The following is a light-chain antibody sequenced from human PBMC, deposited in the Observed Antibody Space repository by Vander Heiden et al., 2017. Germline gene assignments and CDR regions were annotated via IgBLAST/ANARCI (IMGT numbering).Light chain of an antibody. CDR3: QQYYRTPLT. J-gene: IGKJ4*01. V-gene: IGKV4-1*01. Sequence: DIVMTQSPDSLAVSLCERATINCKSSQSVLYSSNNENCLAWYQQKPGQPPKLLIYWASTRESGVPDRFSGSGSGTDFILTISSLQAEDVAVYYCQQYYRTPLTFGGGTKVEIK. CDR1: QSVLYSSNNENC. CDR2: WAS.